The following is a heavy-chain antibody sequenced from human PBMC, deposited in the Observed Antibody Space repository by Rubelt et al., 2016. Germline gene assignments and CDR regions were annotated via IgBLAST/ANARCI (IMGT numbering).Heavy chain of an antibody. J-gene: IGHJ6*02. CDR3: ARILLPDYYDSSGGMDV. D-gene: IGHD3-22*01. V-gene: IGHV2-70*15. Sequence: QVTLRESGPALVKPTQTLTLTCTFSGFSLSTSGMCVSWIRQPPGKALEWLARIDWDDDKYYRTSLKTRLTISKDTSKNQVVLTMTNMDPVDTATYYCARILLPDYYDSSGGMDVWGQGTTVTVSS. CDR1: GFSLSTSGMC. CDR2: IDWDDDK.